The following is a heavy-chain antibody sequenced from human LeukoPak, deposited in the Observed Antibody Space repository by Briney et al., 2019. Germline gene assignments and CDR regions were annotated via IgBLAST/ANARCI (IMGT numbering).Heavy chain of an antibody. CDR2: ISFDGSNK. Sequence: PGRSLRLSCAASGFTFRSYAMHWVRQAPGKGLEWVAVISFDGSNKYYADSVKGRFTISRDNSKNTLYLQMDRQRVEDTAVYYCTRYHNRRLGELSLLDYWGQGTLVTVSS. D-gene: IGHD3-16*02. V-gene: IGHV3-30*04. CDR3: TRYHNRRLGELSLLDY. CDR1: GFTFRSYA. J-gene: IGHJ4*02.